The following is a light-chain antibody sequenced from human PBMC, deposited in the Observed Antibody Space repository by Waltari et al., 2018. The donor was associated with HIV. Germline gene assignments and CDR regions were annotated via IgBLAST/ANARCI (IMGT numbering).Light chain of an antibody. CDR2: ENN. Sequence: QSVLTPPPSVSAAPGQTVTTSCSGSSSNIGNNYVSWYQQPPGTAPKLLIYENNKRPSGIPDRFSGSKSGTSATLGITGLQTGDEADYYCGTWDSSLSAYVFGTGTKVTVL. CDR3: GTWDSSLSAYV. CDR1: SSNIGNNY. V-gene: IGLV1-51*02. J-gene: IGLJ1*01.